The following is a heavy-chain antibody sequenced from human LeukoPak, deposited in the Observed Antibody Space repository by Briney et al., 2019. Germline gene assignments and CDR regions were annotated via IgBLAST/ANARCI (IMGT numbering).Heavy chain of an antibody. D-gene: IGHD3-10*01. CDR1: GGSISSSGYY. V-gene: IGHV4-39*07. CDR3: ARGGLWFGALNDY. Sequence: PSETLSLTCTVSGGSISSSGYYWGWIRQPPGRGLEWIGSIYYSGSTYYNPSLKSRVTISVDTSKKQFSLKLSSVTAADTAVYYCARGGLWFGALNDYWGQGTLVTVSS. CDR2: IYYSGST. J-gene: IGHJ4*02.